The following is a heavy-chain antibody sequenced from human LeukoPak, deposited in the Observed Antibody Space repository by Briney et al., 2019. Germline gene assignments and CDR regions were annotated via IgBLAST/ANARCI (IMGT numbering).Heavy chain of an antibody. CDR3: AREMYAGWYFAFDI. Sequence: GGSLRLSCAASGFTFSSYSMNWVRQGPGKGLEWVASISNSGDYISYADSLKGRFTISRDNAKNSLFLQMSSLRAEDTAVYYCAREMYAGWYFAFDIWGQGTMVTVSS. D-gene: IGHD6-19*01. J-gene: IGHJ3*02. CDR1: GFTFSSYS. CDR2: ISNSGDYI. V-gene: IGHV3-21*01.